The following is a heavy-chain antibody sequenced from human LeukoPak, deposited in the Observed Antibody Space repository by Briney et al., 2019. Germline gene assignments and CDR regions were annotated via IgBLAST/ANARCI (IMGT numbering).Heavy chain of an antibody. CDR3: ARDLHPGLTGYFDY. J-gene: IGHJ4*02. Sequence: GGSLRLSCTVSGFTVSSNSMSWVRQAPGKGLEWVSFIYSDNTHYSDSVKGRFTISRDNSKNTLYLQMNSLRVEDTAVYYCARDLHPGLTGYFDYWGQGTLVTVSS. CDR1: GFTVSSNS. V-gene: IGHV3-53*01. D-gene: IGHD1-14*01. CDR2: IYSDNT.